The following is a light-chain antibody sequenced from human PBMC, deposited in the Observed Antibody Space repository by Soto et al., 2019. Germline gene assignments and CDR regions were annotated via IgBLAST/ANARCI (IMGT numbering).Light chain of an antibody. CDR2: RNN. CDR1: SSNIGSNY. CDR3: AAWDDSLSGVV. V-gene: IGLV1-47*01. Sequence: QLVLTQPPSASGTPGQRVTISCSGSSSNIGSNYVFWYQHLPGTAPKLLIYRNNQRPSGVPDRFSGSKSGTSASLVISGLRSEDETDYYCAAWDDSLSGVVFGGGTKLTVL. J-gene: IGLJ2*01.